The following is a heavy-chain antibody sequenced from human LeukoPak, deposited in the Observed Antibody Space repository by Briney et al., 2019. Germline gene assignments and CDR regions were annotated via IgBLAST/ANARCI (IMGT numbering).Heavy chain of an antibody. CDR3: ARDLSMADLGWFDP. CDR2: IYHSGST. Sequence: SETLSLTCTVSGYSISSGYYWGWIRQPPGKGLEWIGSIYHSGSTYYNPSLKSRVTISVDTSKNQFSLKLSSATAADTAVYYCARDLSMADLGWFDPWGQGTLVTVSS. D-gene: IGHD2-8*01. V-gene: IGHV4-38-2*02. J-gene: IGHJ5*02. CDR1: GYSISSGYY.